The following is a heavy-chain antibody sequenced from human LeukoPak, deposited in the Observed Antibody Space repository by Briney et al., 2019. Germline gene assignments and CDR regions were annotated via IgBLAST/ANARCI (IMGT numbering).Heavy chain of an antibody. CDR2: MNPNSGNT. Sequence: GASVKVSCKASGYTFTSYDINWVRQATGQGLEWMGWMNPNSGNTGYAQKFQGRVTMTRNTSISTAYMELSSLRSEDTAVYYCARGHRVRAVIYYYYYYMDVWGKGTTVTVSS. CDR3: ARGHRVRAVIYYYYYYMDV. D-gene: IGHD3-10*01. V-gene: IGHV1-8*01. CDR1: GYTFTSYD. J-gene: IGHJ6*03.